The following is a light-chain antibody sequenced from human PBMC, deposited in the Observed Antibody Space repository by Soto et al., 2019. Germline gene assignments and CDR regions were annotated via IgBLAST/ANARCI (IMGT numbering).Light chain of an antibody. J-gene: IGKJ1*01. CDR2: GAS. CDR1: QSVSGN. V-gene: IGKV3-15*01. Sequence: IVMTQSPATVSASPGERVTLSCRASQSVSGNVAWYHQKPGQPPRLLVYGASTTVTDIPARFFGSGSETDFTLTITRLQSEDFGTYYCQQFNSWPRTFGQGTKVEIK. CDR3: QQFNSWPRT.